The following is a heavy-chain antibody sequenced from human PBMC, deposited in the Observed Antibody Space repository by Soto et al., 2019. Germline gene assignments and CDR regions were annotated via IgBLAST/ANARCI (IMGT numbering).Heavy chain of an antibody. CDR2: ISGHGDAT. V-gene: IGHV3-23*01. D-gene: IGHD3-10*01. CDR3: ANSRVSMVRGLIIIPNY. J-gene: IGHJ4*02. Sequence: EVQLLESGGGLVQPGGSLRLSCAASGFPFTGYAMSWVRQAPGKGLEWVSAISGHGDATFYADSVKGRFTISRDNSKNTLYLHMNSLRAEDTARYYCANSRVSMVRGLIIIPNYWGQGTLVTVSS. CDR1: GFPFTGYA.